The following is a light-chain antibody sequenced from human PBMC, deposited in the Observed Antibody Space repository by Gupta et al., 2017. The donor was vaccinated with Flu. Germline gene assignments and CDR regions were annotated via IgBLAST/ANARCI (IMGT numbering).Light chain of an antibody. CDR1: QSVLYSSDNKNY. V-gene: IGKV4-1*01. CDR3: QQEYSTPYA. Sequence: LGERATINCKSSQSVLYSSDNKNYVSWYQQKPGQPPRLLIYWASTRESGVPERFSGSGSGTDFTLTISSLQAADVAVYFCQQEYSTPYAFGQGTKLEIK. J-gene: IGKJ2*01. CDR2: WAS.